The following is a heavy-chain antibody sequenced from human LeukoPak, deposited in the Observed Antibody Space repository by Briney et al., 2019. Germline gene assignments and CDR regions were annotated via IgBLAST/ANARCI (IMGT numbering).Heavy chain of an antibody. D-gene: IGHD6-13*01. CDR2: IKQDGREK. Sequence: GGSLRLSCAPSGFTFSSNWMSWVRQAPGKGREWVVNIKQDGREKYYVDSVKGRFTISRDNAKNSLYLQMNSLGAEDTAVYYCARGTIAAAGYYYFDYWGQGTQVTVSS. CDR3: ARGTIAAAGYYYFDY. CDR1: GFTFSSNW. J-gene: IGHJ4*02. V-gene: IGHV3-7*04.